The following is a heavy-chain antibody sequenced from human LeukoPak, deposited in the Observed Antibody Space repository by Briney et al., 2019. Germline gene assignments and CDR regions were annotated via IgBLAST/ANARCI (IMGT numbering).Heavy chain of an antibody. CDR2: IYYSGST. D-gene: IGHD6-19*01. V-gene: IGHV4-59*01. Sequence: SETLSLTCTVAGGSISSYYWSWIRQPPGKGLEWIGYIYYSGSTNYNPSLKSRVTISVDTSKNQFSLKLSSVTAADTAVYYCARHGYSSGSLAWFDPWGQGTQVTVSS. CDR3: ARHGYSSGSLAWFDP. CDR1: GGSISSYY. J-gene: IGHJ5*02.